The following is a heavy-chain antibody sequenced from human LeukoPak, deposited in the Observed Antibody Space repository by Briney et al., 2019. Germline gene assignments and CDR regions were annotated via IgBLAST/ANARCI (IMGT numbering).Heavy chain of an antibody. D-gene: IGHD6-13*01. V-gene: IGHV3-48*04. CDR3: AKGGQYKSSSLIDY. CDR1: GFTFSSYS. CDR2: ISSSSSTI. J-gene: IGHJ4*02. Sequence: PGGSLRLSCAASGFTFSSYSMNWVRQAPGKGLEWVSYISSSSSTIYYADSVKGRFTISRDNAKNSLYLQMNSLRAEDTALYYCAKGGQYKSSSLIDYWGQGTLVTVSS.